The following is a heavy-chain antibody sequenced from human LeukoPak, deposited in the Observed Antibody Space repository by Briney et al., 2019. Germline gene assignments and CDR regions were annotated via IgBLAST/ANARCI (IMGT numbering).Heavy chain of an antibody. Sequence: PGGSLRLSCAASGFTVSSNYMTWVRQAPGRGLECVSVISGGGDRTYYAESVKGRFTISRDNSKNTLYLQMNSLRAEDTAVYYCAKGHSAYGTGFDFWGQGTLVTVSS. D-gene: IGHD5-12*01. CDR3: AKGHSAYGTGFDF. CDR2: ISGGGDRT. J-gene: IGHJ4*02. CDR1: GFTVSSNY. V-gene: IGHV3-23*01.